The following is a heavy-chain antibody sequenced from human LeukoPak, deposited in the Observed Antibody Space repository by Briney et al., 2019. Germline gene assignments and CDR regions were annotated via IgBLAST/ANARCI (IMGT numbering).Heavy chain of an antibody. Sequence: ASVKVSCKASGYTFTNYGIIWVRQAPGQGLEWMGWISAYNSNTNYAQKFQGRVTMTPDTSTSTAYMGLRSLRSDDTAVYYCARVAVGELRNTFDIWGQGTMVTVSS. D-gene: IGHD7-27*01. CDR3: ARVAVGELRNTFDI. CDR1: GYTFTNYG. CDR2: ISAYNSNT. J-gene: IGHJ3*02. V-gene: IGHV1-18*01.